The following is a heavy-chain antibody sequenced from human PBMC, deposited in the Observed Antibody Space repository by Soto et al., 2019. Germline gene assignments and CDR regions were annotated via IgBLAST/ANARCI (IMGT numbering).Heavy chain of an antibody. Sequence: PSETLSLTCAVHGGSLSSYHWSWIRQTPGKGLEWIGEINHLTTTNYNPSLKSRVIISLDTPKNQFSLKLSSVTAADTAVYYCARGYDTALAPIFWGQGILVTVSS. CDR1: GGSLSSYH. V-gene: IGHV4-34*01. CDR2: INHLTTT. D-gene: IGHD5-18*01. CDR3: ARGYDTALAPIF. J-gene: IGHJ4*02.